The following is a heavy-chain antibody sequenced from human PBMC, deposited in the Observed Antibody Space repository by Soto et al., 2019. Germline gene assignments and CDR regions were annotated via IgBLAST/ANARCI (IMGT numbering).Heavy chain of an antibody. CDR3: ARHLERGSGKHFDY. D-gene: IGHD3-10*01. CDR2: IVYGGST. V-gene: IGHV4-39*01. Sequence: QVQLQESGPGLVKPSETLSLTCTVSGGSISSSNYYWGWIRQPPGEGLEWIGSIVYGGSTHYNPSLNSRVTISIDTSKNQLSLKLSSVTAADTAVYYCARHLERGSGKHFDYWGQGTLVTVSS. CDR1: GGSISSSNYY. J-gene: IGHJ4*02.